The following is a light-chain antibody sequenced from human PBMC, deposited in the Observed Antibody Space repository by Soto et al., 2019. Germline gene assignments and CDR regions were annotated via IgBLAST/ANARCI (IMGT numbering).Light chain of an antibody. CDR1: SSKIGNNY. CDR3: GTWDSSLSAGV. J-gene: IGLJ1*01. CDR2: DNN. Sequence: QSVLTQPPSVSAAPGLKVTISCSGSSSKIGNNYVSWYQQLPGAAPKLLIYDNNKRPSGIPDRFSGSKSGTSATLGITGLQTGDEADYYCGTWDSSLSAGVFGTGTKLTVL. V-gene: IGLV1-51*01.